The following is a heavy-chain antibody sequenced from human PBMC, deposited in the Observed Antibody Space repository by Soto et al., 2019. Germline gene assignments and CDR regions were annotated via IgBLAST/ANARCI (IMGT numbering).Heavy chain of an antibody. Sequence: PGGSLRLSCAASGFTFSSYGMHWVRQAPGKGLEWVAVISYDGSNKYYADSVKGRFTISRDNSKNTLYLQMNSLRAEDTAVYYCAKGAVVVTCPDYWGQGTLVTVS. CDR2: ISYDGSNK. V-gene: IGHV3-30*18. CDR1: GFTFSSYG. D-gene: IGHD3-22*01. J-gene: IGHJ4*02. CDR3: AKGAVVVTCPDY.